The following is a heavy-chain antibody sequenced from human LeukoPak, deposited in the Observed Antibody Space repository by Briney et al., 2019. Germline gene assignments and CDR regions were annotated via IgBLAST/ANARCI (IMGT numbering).Heavy chain of an antibody. V-gene: IGHV4-30-2*01. D-gene: IGHD1-26*01. CDR1: GGSISSGGYY. CDR2: IYHSGST. J-gene: IGHJ3*01. CDR3: AGPGGRELLG. Sequence: PSETLSLTCTVSGGSISSGGYYWSWIRQPPGKGLEWIGYIYHSGSTYYNPSLKSRVTISVDRSKNQFSLELSSVTAADTAVYYCAGPGGRELLGWGQGTMVTVSS.